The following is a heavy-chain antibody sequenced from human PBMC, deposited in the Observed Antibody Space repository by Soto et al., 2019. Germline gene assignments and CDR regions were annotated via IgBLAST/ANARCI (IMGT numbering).Heavy chain of an antibody. CDR1: GGSISSTNW. D-gene: IGHD3-10*01. Sequence: PSETLSLTCVVSGGSISSTNWWTWVRQTPGKGLEWIGYIYYSGSTNYNPSLKSRVTISVDTSKNQFSLKLSSVTAADTAVYYCARVWGGAFDFWGQGTMVPVSS. V-gene: IGHV4-4*02. J-gene: IGHJ3*01. CDR3: ARVWGGAFDF. CDR2: IYYSGST.